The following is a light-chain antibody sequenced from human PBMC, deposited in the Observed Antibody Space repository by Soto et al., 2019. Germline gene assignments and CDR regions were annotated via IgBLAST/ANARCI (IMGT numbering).Light chain of an antibody. CDR2: AAS. CDR1: QSVSRTY. J-gene: IGKJ4*01. V-gene: IGKV3-20*01. CDR3: QRSSDRLPRT. Sequence: VLTQSPIPLSLSPGERATLSCSASQSVSRTYLTCYKQKPGQAPRLLIYAASQSATGIPDRFSGPGSGTDYTLTISRLXHEDFSVYYCQRSSDRLPRTFGGGTKVDTK.